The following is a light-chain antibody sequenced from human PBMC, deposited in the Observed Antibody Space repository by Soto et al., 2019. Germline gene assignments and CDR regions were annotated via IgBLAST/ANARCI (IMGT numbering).Light chain of an antibody. V-gene: IGKV1-27*01. CDR2: AAA. J-gene: IGKJ1*01. Sequence: IQMTQSPSYLSSSVGYRVAITWRATQGISNYLAWYQKKTGKVPKLLIYAAATFQSGVPSRFFRGRSWGDFALTITTLQTEDFATYYCQQSGETPPWTFGQGTKVDIK. CDR1: QGISNY. CDR3: QQSGETPPWT.